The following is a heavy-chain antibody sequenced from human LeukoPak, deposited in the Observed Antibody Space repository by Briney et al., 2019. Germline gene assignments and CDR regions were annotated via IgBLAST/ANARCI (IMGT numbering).Heavy chain of an antibody. Sequence: PPEAPSLSCTVSRDPTSRSNNYSGWTRQPPGKGLELIGRVYYRRRKDYNLSLRSRDTISVHPSKNRHSLTLGAVTAADTAVYYCARLVPPYVPGSPHPHHFVSWGQGTLVIVSS. CDR3: ARLVPPYVPGSPHPHHFVS. J-gene: IGHJ4*02. CDR2: VYYRRRK. D-gene: IGHD3-10*01. CDR1: RDPTSRSNNY. V-gene: IGHV4-39*01.